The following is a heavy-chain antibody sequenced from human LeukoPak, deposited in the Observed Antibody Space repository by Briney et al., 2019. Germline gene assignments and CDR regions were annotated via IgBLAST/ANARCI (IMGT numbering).Heavy chain of an antibody. CDR1: GFTFSSYS. Sequence: GGSLRLSCAASGFTFSSYSMNWVRQAPGKGLEWVSSISSSSSYIYYADSVKGRFTISRDNSKNTLYLQMNSLRAEDTAVYYCAKAFGYCSSTSCYPPDYWGQGTLVTVSS. V-gene: IGHV3-21*04. J-gene: IGHJ4*02. D-gene: IGHD2-2*03. CDR3: AKAFGYCSSTSCYPPDY. CDR2: ISSSSSYI.